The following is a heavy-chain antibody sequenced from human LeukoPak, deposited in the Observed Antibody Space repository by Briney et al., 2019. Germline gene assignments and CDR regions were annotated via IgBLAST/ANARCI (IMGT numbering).Heavy chain of an antibody. CDR3: ASRGPRGGAKFAFDI. Sequence: PGRSLRLSCAASGFTFSTHDVNWVRQAPGKGLEWVSFINSRSSTIYYADSVKGRFTISRDNAKNSLYLQMNSLRAEDTAVYYCASRGPRGGAKFAFDIWGQGTMVTVSS. D-gene: IGHD1-26*01. CDR2: INSRSSTI. V-gene: IGHV3-48*04. CDR1: GFTFSTHD. J-gene: IGHJ3*02.